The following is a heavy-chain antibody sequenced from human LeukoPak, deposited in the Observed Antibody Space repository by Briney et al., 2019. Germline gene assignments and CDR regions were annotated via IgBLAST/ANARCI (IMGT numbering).Heavy chain of an antibody. J-gene: IGHJ4*02. V-gene: IGHV1-69*13. CDR2: IIPIFGTA. CDR1: GGTFSSYA. CDR3: ARTSSIAVAGDLDY. D-gene: IGHD6-19*01. Sequence: SVKVSCKASGGTFSSYAISWVRQAPGQGLEWMGGIIPIFGTANYAQKFQGRVTITADESTSTAYMGLRSLRSDDTAVYYCARTSSIAVAGDLDYWGQGTLVTVSS.